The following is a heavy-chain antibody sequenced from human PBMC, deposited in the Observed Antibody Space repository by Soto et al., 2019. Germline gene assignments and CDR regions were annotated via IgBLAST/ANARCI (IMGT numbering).Heavy chain of an antibody. CDR1: GFTFSSYA. D-gene: IGHD6-19*01. Sequence: EVQLLESGGGLVQPGGSLRLSCAASGFTFSSYAMNWVRQAPGKGLEWVSAISGSGGSTYYADSVKGRFTISRDNSKNTLYLQMNSLRAEDTAVYYCARVAGPNYYYYYMDVWGKGTTVTVSS. V-gene: IGHV3-23*01. J-gene: IGHJ6*03. CDR2: ISGSGGST. CDR3: ARVAGPNYYYYYMDV.